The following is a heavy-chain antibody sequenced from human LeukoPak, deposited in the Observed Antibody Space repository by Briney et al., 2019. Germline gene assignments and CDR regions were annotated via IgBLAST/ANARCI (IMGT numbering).Heavy chain of an antibody. J-gene: IGHJ4*02. CDR2: IKEDGSKK. CDR3: ARVWQDYSGVDY. D-gene: IGHD2-21*01. V-gene: IGHV3-7*01. Sequence: GGSLRLSCVASGFMSTTNWMAWVRQAPGKGLEWVANIKEDGSKKYYVDSVEGRFTISRDNAENSLYLQMNSLRDEDTAVYYCARVWQDYSGVDYWGQGTLVTVSS. CDR1: GFMSTTNW.